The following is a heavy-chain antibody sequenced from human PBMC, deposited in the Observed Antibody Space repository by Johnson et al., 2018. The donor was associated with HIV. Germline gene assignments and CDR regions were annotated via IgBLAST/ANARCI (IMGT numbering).Heavy chain of an antibody. CDR2: ISYDGSYK. CDR3: ARDDTLMHGFDI. J-gene: IGHJ3*02. V-gene: IGHV3-30*04. Sequence: QVQLVEYGGGVVQPGRSLRLSCAASGFTFSNYAMHWVRKAPGKGLEWLSVISYDGSYKYYADSVKGRFTISRDNSKNTLYLQMNSLRAEDTAVYYCARDDTLMHGFDIWGQGTMVTVSS. D-gene: IGHD2-15*01. CDR1: GFTFSNYA.